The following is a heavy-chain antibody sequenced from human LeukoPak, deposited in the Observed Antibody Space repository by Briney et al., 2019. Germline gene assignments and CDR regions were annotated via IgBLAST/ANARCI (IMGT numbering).Heavy chain of an antibody. CDR2: IKSKADGETT. CDR3: AIDEPNYAPYDFDY. D-gene: IGHD4/OR15-4a*01. CDR1: RFTFSNAW. Sequence: AGSLRLSCAASRFTFSNAWMNWVRQAPGKGLEWVGRIKSKADGETTDYAAPVKGRFTISRDDSNNMVYLQMNSLKIEDTAVYYCAIDEPNYAPYDFDYWGQGTLVTVSS. J-gene: IGHJ4*02. V-gene: IGHV3-15*01.